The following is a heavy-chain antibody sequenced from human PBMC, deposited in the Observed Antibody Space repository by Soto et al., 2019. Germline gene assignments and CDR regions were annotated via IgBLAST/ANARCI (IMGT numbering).Heavy chain of an antibody. CDR2: ISSSGSTI. Sequence: PGGSLRLSCAASGFTFSSYEMNWVRQAPGKGLEWVSYISSSGSTIYYADSVKGRFTISRDNAKNSLYLQMNSLRAEDTAVYYWARGGYSYGYPDDYWGQGTLVTVSS. CDR1: GFTFSSYE. D-gene: IGHD5-18*01. J-gene: IGHJ4*02. V-gene: IGHV3-48*03. CDR3: ARGGYSYGYPDDY.